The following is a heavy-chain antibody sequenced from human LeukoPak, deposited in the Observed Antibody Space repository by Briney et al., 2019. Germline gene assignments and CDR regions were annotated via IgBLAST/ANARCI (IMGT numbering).Heavy chain of an antibody. D-gene: IGHD6-13*01. J-gene: IGHJ4*02. CDR1: GGSISSGGYY. V-gene: IGHV4-31*03. CDR3: ARGIAAAGNLEDYYLDY. CDR2: IFYSGST. Sequence: SQTLSLTCTVSGGSISSGGYYWSWIRQHPGKGLEWIGYIFYSGSTYYNPSLKSRVTISVDTSKNQFSLKLSSVTAADTAVYYCARGIAAAGNLEDYYLDYWGQGTLVTVSS.